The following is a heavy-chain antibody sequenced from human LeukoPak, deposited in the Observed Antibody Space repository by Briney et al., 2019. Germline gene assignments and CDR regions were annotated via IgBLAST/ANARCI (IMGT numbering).Heavy chain of an antibody. V-gene: IGHV3-53*01. CDR1: GFTVSSNY. D-gene: IGHD6-13*01. CDR2: IYSGGST. J-gene: IGHJ6*02. CDR3: ARGYSSSWGYGMDV. Sequence: GGSLRLSCAASGFTVSSNYMSWVRQAPGKGLEWVSVIYSGGSTYYADSAKGRFTISRDNSKNTLYLQMNSLRAEDTAVYHCARGYSSSWGYGMDVWGQGTLVTVSS.